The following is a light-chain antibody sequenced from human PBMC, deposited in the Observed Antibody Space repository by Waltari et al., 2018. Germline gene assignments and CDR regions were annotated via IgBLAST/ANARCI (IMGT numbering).Light chain of an antibody. Sequence: ETVLTQSPATLSVPPGERATLACRASQSVRNNLAWYQQRPGQAPRLLIYGASTRATGIPARFSGSGSGTEFTLTISSLQSEDFAVYYCQQYNNWPPWTFGQGTQVEIK. CDR1: QSVRNN. CDR2: GAS. CDR3: QQYNNWPPWT. V-gene: IGKV3-15*01. J-gene: IGKJ1*01.